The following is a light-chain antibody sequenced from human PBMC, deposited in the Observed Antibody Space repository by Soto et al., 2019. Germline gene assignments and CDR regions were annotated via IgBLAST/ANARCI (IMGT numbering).Light chain of an antibody. CDR2: GAS. CDR1: QTIRSNY. CDR3: QQYGSSPWT. J-gene: IGKJ1*01. Sequence: ETVLTQSPGTLSLSPGERATLSCRASQTIRSNYLAWYRQTPGQAPRLLIYGASNTATGIADRFSGSGSGXXXXXXXXXXXXXDFALYYWQQYGSSPWTFGQGTKVEIK. V-gene: IGKV3-20*01.